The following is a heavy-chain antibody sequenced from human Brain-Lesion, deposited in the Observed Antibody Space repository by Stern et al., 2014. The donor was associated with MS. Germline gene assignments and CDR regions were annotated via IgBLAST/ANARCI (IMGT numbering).Heavy chain of an antibody. CDR3: ASGYRIFDY. D-gene: IGHD5-18*01. CDR1: GGSISSGSAY. Sequence: VQLLESGPGLVKPSQTLSLTCTVSGGSISSGSAYWSWIRQPVGKGLEWIGRIHPSGSAFYTSSLKSRVTISTDTSMNQFSLELNSATAADTAIYYCASGYRIFDYWGQGILVTVSS. V-gene: IGHV4-61*02. CDR2: IHPSGSA. J-gene: IGHJ4*02.